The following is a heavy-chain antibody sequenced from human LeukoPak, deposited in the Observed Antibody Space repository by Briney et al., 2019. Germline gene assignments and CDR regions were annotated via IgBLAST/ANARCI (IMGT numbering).Heavy chain of an antibody. J-gene: IGHJ3*02. V-gene: IGHV3-7*01. CDR1: GFTFSSYA. D-gene: IGHD5-12*01. CDR3: ASVDDLDAFAM. CDR2: IKTDGSEK. Sequence: GGSLRLSCAASGFTFSSYAMSWVRQAPGKGLEWVANIKTDGSEKYYVDSVKGRFTISRDNSKNTLYLEMSSLRAEDTAVYYCASVDDLDAFAMWGQGTMVIVFS.